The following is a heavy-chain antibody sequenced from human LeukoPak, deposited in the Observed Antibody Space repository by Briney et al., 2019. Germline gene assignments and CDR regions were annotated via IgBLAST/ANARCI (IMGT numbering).Heavy chain of an antibody. Sequence: GGSLRLSCAASGFTFSSYWMDWVRQAPGKGLVWVSRIKSDGSTNCADSVKGRFNISRDNAKNTVSLQMNSLRAEDTGVYYCARAPSEIGGYYPEYFRHWGQGTLVTVSS. J-gene: IGHJ1*01. CDR3: ARAPSEIGGYYPEYFRH. D-gene: IGHD3-22*01. CDR2: IKSDGST. CDR1: GFTFSSYW. V-gene: IGHV3-74*01.